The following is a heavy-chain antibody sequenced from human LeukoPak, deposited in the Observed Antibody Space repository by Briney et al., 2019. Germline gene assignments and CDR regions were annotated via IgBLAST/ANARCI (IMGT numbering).Heavy chain of an antibody. Sequence: GGSLRLSCAASGFTLSNYWMPWVRHAPGKGLVWVSRINSDGSSTIYADSVKGRFTISRDNAKNTLYLQMNSLRAEDTAVYYCARQVSYGMDVWGQGTTVTVSS. J-gene: IGHJ6*02. D-gene: IGHD6-6*01. CDR1: GFTLSNYW. CDR3: ARQVSYGMDV. V-gene: IGHV3-74*01. CDR2: INSDGSST.